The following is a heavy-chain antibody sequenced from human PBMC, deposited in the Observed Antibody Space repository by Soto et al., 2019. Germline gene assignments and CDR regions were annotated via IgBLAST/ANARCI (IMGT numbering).Heavy chain of an antibody. CDR1: GFTFSDYH. CDR2: ISSSGGTK. V-gene: IGHV3-11*01. Sequence: QVQLVASGGGLVKPGGSLRLSCAASGFTFSDYHMSWIRQAPGKGLEWVSYISSSGGTKYYANSVKGRFTISRDNAKNSLYLQMNSLRAEDTAVYYCAREGGGYCSGGSCQPFHYWGQGTLVTVSS. CDR3: AREGGGYCSGGSCQPFHY. D-gene: IGHD2-15*01. J-gene: IGHJ4*02.